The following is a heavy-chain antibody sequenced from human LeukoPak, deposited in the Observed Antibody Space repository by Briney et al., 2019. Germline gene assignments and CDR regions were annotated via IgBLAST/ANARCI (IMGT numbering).Heavy chain of an antibody. J-gene: IGHJ6*03. CDR2: IIPIFGTA. CDR1: GGTFSSYA. CDR3: ARGGVVDYYYYMDV. V-gene: IGHV1-69*05. Sequence: SVKVSCKASGGTFSSYAISWVRQAPGQGREWMGGIIPIFGTANYAQKFQGRVTITTDESTRTVYMELSSLRSEDTAVYYCARGGVVDYYYYMDVWGKGTTVTVSS.